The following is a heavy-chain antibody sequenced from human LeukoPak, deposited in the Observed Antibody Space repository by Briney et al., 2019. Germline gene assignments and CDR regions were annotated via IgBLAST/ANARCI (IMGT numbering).Heavy chain of an antibody. D-gene: IGHD2-2*01. V-gene: IGHV1-2*06. J-gene: IGHJ4*02. CDR1: GYTFTGYY. CDR3: ARDIVVVPAAMGVDY. CDR2: INPNSGGT. Sequence: GASVKVSCKASGYTFTGYYMHWVRQAPGQGLEWMGRINPNSGGTNYAQKFQGRVTMTRDTSISTAYMELSRLRSDDTAVYYCARDIVVVPAAMGVDYWGQGTLVTVSS.